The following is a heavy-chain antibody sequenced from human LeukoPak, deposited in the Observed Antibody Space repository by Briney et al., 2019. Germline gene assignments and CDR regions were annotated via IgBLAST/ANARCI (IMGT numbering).Heavy chain of an antibody. CDR2: INHSGST. Sequence: SETLSLTCAVYGGSFSGYYWSWIRQPPGKGLEWIGEINHSGSTNYNPSLESRVTISVDTSKNQFSLKLSSVTAADTAVYYCARGLWSRYDNWGQGTLVTVSS. CDR3: ARGLWSRYDN. D-gene: IGHD3-10*01. V-gene: IGHV4-34*01. J-gene: IGHJ4*02. CDR1: GGSFSGYY.